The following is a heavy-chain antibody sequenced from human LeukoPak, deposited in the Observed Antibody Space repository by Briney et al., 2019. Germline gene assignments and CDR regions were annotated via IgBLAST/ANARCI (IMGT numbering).Heavy chain of an antibody. CDR1: RGTFSSYA. CDR2: IIPILGIA. Sequence: SVKVSCKASRGTFSSYAISWVRQAPGQGLEWMGRIIPILGIANYAQKFQGRVTITADKSTSTAYMELSSLRSEDTAVYYCARGSGSYFPRDYWGQGTLVTVSS. J-gene: IGHJ4*02. V-gene: IGHV1-69*04. D-gene: IGHD3-10*01. CDR3: ARGSGSYFPRDY.